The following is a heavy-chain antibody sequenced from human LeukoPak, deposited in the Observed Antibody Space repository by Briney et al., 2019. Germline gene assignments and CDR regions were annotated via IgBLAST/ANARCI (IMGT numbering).Heavy chain of an antibody. J-gene: IGHJ6*02. CDR2: INHSGST. CDR3: ARGSHVLLWFGELFSLGMDV. D-gene: IGHD3-10*01. V-gene: IGHV4-34*01. CDR1: GGSFSGYY. Sequence: PETLSLTCAVYGGSFSGYYWSWIRQPPGKGLEWIGEINHSGSTNYNPSLKSRVTISVDTSKNQFSLKLSSVTAADTAVYYCARGSHVLLWFGELFSLGMDVWGQGTTVTVSS.